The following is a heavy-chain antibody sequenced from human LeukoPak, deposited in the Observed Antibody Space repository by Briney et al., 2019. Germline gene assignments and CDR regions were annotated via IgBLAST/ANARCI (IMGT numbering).Heavy chain of an antibody. CDR1: GFTFSAYV. J-gene: IGHJ6*02. CDR3: ARDLHNYVAMDV. V-gene: IGHV3-23*01. Sequence: PGGSLRLSCEASGFTFSAYVMTWVRQAPGQGLEWVSSIGSDNKPHYSESVKGRFAISRDNSKSMLFLQLNSLRAEDTALYYCARDLHNYVAMDVWGQGTTVTVSS. CDR2: IGSDNKP. D-gene: IGHD3-10*02.